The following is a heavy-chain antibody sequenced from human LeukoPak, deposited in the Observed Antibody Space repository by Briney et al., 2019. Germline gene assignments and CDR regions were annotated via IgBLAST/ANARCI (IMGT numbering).Heavy chain of an antibody. Sequence: EGSLRLSCTASGFTFSNYAMSWVRQAPGKGLEWVSAISGSSDDTSYADSVKGRFTISRDNSKNTLFVQMNSLRAEDTVVYYCAREGFLRWLEYYYYYMDVWGKGTTVTVSS. D-gene: IGHD4-23*01. CDR1: GFTFSNYA. CDR3: AREGFLRWLEYYYYYMDV. CDR2: ISGSSDDT. J-gene: IGHJ6*03. V-gene: IGHV3-23*01.